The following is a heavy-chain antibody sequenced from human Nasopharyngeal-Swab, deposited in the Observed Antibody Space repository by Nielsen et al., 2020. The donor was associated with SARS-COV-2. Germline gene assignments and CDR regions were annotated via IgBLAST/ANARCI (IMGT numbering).Heavy chain of an antibody. CDR2: ISSSSSYI. D-gene: IGHD6-13*01. V-gene: IGHV3-21*01. J-gene: IGHJ4*02. Sequence: VRQAPGKGLEWVSSISSSSSYIYYADSVKGRFTISRDNAKNSLYLQMNSLRAEDTAVYYCASFSSSRPNFDYWGQGTLVTVSS. CDR3: ASFSSSRPNFDY.